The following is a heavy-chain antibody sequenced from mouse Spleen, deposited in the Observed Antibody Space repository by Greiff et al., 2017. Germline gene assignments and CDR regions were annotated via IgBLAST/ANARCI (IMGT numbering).Heavy chain of an antibody. CDR2: IYPGSGST. D-gene: IGHD3-3*01. CDR1: GYTFTSYW. J-gene: IGHJ4*01. CDR3: ARGGRDYAMDY. V-gene: IGHV1-55*01. Sequence: QVQLQQPGAELVKPGASVKMSCKASGYTFTSYWITWVKQRPGQGLEWIGDIYPGSGSTNYNEKFKNKATLTVYTSSSTAYMQLSSLTSEDSAVYYCARGGRDYAMDYWGQGTSVTVSS.